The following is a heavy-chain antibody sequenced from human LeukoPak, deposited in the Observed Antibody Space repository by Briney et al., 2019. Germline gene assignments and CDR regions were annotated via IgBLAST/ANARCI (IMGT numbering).Heavy chain of an antibody. D-gene: IGHD3-22*01. CDR1: GFTFSRYS. CDR3: ARDPGYYDSSGYYVDY. Sequence: GGSLRLSCAASGFTFSRYSMTWVRQARGKGLEWVSSISSSSSYIYYADSVKGRLTISRDNAKNSLYLQMNSLRAEDTAVYYCARDPGYYDSSGYYVDYWGQATLVTVSS. V-gene: IGHV3-21*01. J-gene: IGHJ4*02. CDR2: ISSSSSYI.